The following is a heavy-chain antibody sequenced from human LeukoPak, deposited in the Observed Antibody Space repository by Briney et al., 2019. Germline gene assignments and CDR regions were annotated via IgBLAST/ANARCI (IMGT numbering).Heavy chain of an antibody. V-gene: IGHV4-38-2*02. Sequence: PSETLSLTCTVSGYSISSGYYWGWIRQPPGKGLEWIGSGSTYYNPSLKSRVTISVDTSKNHFSLNLTSVTAADTAMYYCARVAERTWLPYDAAFDIWGLGTMVTVSS. CDR2: SGST. D-gene: IGHD3-9*01. CDR3: ARVAERTWLPYDAAFDI. J-gene: IGHJ3*02. CDR1: GYSISSGYY.